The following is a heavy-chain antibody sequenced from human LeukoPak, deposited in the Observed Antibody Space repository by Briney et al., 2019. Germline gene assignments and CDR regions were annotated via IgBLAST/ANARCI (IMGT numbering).Heavy chain of an antibody. D-gene: IGHD6-6*01. V-gene: IGHV4-39*07. CDR2: FYYSGST. CDR1: GGSISSSSYY. Sequence: SETLSLTCTVSGGSISSSSYYWGWIRQPPGKGLEWIGSFYYSGSTYYNPSLKSRVTISVDTSKNQFSLKLSSVTAADTAVYYCARLGFVYSSSDAFDIWGQGTMVTVSS. J-gene: IGHJ3*02. CDR3: ARLGFVYSSSDAFDI.